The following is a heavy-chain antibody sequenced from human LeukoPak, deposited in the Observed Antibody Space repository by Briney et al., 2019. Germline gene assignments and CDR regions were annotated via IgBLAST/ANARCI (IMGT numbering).Heavy chain of an antibody. D-gene: IGHD3-9*01. J-gene: IGHJ3*02. CDR1: GGSISSGGYY. Sequence: PSETLSLTCTVSGGSISSGGYYWSWIRQHPGKGLEWIGYIYYSGSTYDNPSLKSRVTISVDTSKNQFSLKLSSVTAADTAVYYCARVPQYYDILTGYYRGAFDIWGQGTMVTVSS. CDR2: IYYSGST. V-gene: IGHV4-31*03. CDR3: ARVPQYYDILTGYYRGAFDI.